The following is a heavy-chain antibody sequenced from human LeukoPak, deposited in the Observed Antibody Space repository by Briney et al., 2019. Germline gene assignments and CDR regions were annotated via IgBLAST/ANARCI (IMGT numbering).Heavy chain of an antibody. CDR1: GFTFGSYW. J-gene: IGHJ4*02. CDR2: IKQDGSEK. Sequence: GGSLRLSCAASGFTFGSYWMSWVRQAPGKGLEWVANIKQDGSEKYYVDSVKGRFTISRDSAENSLSLQMNSLRAEDTAVYYCASAGGDSRSPLPFYYWGQGTLVTVSS. V-gene: IGHV3-7*03. D-gene: IGHD6-6*01. CDR3: ASAGGDSRSPLPFYY.